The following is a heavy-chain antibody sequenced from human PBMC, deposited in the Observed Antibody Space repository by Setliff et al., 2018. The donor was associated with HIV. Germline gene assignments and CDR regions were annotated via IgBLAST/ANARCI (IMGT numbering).Heavy chain of an antibody. CDR2: IYTSGST. CDR1: GGSMSSGSYF. CDR3: ARGGPASPNWFDP. D-gene: IGHD3-16*01. V-gene: IGHV4-61*02. J-gene: IGHJ5*02. Sequence: PSETLSLTCTVSGGSMSSGSYFWSWIRQPAGKGLEWIGRIYTSGSTDYDPSLRSRVTMSIDRSKNQFSLKLTFMTAADTAVYYCARGGPASPNWFDPWGQGTLVTVSS.